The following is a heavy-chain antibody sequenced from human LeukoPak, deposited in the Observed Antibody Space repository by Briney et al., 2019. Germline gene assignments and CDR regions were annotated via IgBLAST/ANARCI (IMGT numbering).Heavy chain of an antibody. CDR1: GFTFSSYE. CDR2: IKQDGSEK. Sequence: PGGSLRLSCAASGFTFSSYEMSWVRQAPGKGLDWVANIKQDGSEKYYVDSVKGRFTISRDNAKNSLYLQMNSPRAEDTAVYYCARMSGYCSRTSCYTPPFDYWGQGTLVTVSS. V-gene: IGHV3-7*01. J-gene: IGHJ4*02. D-gene: IGHD2-2*02. CDR3: ARMSGYCSRTSCYTPPFDY.